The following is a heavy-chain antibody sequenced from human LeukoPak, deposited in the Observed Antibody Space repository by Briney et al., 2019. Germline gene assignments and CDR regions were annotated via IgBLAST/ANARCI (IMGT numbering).Heavy chain of an antibody. CDR2: ISGSGGST. CDR1: GFTFSSYA. D-gene: IGHD3-16*02. V-gene: IGHV3-23*01. J-gene: IGHJ4*02. Sequence: PGGSLRLSCAASGFTFSSYAMSWVRQAPGKGLEWVSAISGSGGSTYYADSVKGRFTISRDNSKNTLYLQMNSLRAEDTAVYYCAKTGAIRLRLGELSSTDYWGRGTLVTVSS. CDR3: AKTGAIRLRLGELSSTDY.